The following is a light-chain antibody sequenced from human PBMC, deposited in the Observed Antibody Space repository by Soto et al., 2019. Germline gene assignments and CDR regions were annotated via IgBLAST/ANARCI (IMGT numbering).Light chain of an antibody. CDR1: QSVTTY. V-gene: IGKV3-11*01. CDR2: DAS. CDR3: QQRSNWPRT. Sequence: EIVLTQSPATLSLSPGERATLSCRASQSVTTYLVWYQQKPGQALRLLIYDASKRATGILARFSGSGSGTDFTLTISSLEPEDFAVYYCQQRSNWPRTFGQGTKVEIK. J-gene: IGKJ1*01.